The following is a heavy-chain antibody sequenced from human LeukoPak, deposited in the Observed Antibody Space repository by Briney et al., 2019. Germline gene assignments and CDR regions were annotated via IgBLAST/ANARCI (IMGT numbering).Heavy chain of an antibody. CDR2: IVVGSGNT. V-gene: IGHV1-58*01. Sequence: ASVKVSCKASGFTFTSSAVQWVRQARGQRLEWIGWIVVGSGNTNYAQEFQERVTITRDMSTSTAYMELSSLRSEDTAVYYCAASPPHYYGSGSYYPSTTYYYYGMDVWGQGTTVTVSS. CDR1: GFTFTSSA. J-gene: IGHJ6*02. D-gene: IGHD3-10*01. CDR3: AASPPHYYGSGSYYPSTTYYYYGMDV.